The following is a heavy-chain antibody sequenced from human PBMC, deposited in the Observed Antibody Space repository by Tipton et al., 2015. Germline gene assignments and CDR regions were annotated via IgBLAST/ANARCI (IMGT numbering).Heavy chain of an antibody. CDR2: IYYSGST. Sequence: TLSLTCTVSGGSISRYRYYWSWIPQHPGKGPKWIGFIYYSGSTTYNPTRKSRVKISQDTSETQVSLNRQSVPAADTAVYYCASVFGYRYAPLLAFDTWG. D-gene: IGHD5-18*01. V-gene: IGHV4-31*03. CDR1: GGSISRYRYY. J-gene: IGHJ4*01. CDR3: ASVFGYRYAPLLAFDT.